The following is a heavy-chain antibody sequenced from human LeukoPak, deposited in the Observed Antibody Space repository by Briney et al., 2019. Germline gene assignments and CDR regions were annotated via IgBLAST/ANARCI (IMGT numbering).Heavy chain of an antibody. D-gene: IGHD3-16*01. V-gene: IGHV3-23*01. Sequence: PGGSLRLSCAASGFTFSSYAMSWVRQAPGKGLEWVSAFSGSGGSTYYADSVKGRFTISRDNSKNTLYLQMNSLRAEDTAVYYCARVRRFYFDYWGQGTLVTVSS. J-gene: IGHJ4*02. CDR3: ARVRRFYFDY. CDR2: FSGSGGST. CDR1: GFTFSSYA.